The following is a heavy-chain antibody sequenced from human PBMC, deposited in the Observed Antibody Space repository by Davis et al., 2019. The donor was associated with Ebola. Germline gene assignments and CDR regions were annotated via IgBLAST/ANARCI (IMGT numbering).Heavy chain of an antibody. J-gene: IGHJ6*02. CDR1: GGSFSGYY. D-gene: IGHD3-16*01. CDR3: ARRLITRTLDYGMDV. Sequence: PSETLSLTCAVYGGSFSGYYWGWIRQPPGKGLEWIGSIYYSGSTYYNPSLKSRVTISVDTSKNQFSLKLSSVTAADTAVYYCARRLITRTLDYGMDVWGQGTTVTVSS. V-gene: IGHV4-39*01. CDR2: IYYSGST.